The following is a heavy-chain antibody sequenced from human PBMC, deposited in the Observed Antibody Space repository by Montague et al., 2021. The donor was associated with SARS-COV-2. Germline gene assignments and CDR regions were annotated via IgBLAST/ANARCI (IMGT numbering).Heavy chain of an antibody. Sequence: SETLSLTCTVSGASITNYYWTWIRQPPGRGLEWIGYIYYSATTNYNPSLKSRVTMSIDTSKNQFSLSLTSVTAADSAVYYCARLRRGTYYFSFDPWGRGTLVSVSS. J-gene: IGHJ5*02. D-gene: IGHD1-26*01. CDR3: ARLRRGTYYFSFDP. CDR1: GASITNYY. CDR2: IYYSATT. V-gene: IGHV4-59*12.